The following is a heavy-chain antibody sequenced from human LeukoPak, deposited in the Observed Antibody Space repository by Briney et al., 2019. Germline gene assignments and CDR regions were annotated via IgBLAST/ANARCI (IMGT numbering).Heavy chain of an antibody. V-gene: IGHV4-34*01. D-gene: IGHD2-15*01. J-gene: IGHJ3*02. Sequence: SETLSLTCAVYSGSFSGCYWSWIRQPPGKGLEWIGEINHSGSTNYNPSLKSRVTISVDTSKNQFSLKLSSVTAADTAVYYCARGARIYGRLNAFDIWGQGTMVTVSS. CDR2: INHSGST. CDR3: ARGARIYGRLNAFDI. CDR1: SGSFSGCY.